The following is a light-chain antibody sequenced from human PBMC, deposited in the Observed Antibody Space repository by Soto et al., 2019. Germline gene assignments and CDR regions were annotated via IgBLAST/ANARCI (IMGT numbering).Light chain of an antibody. CDR2: EVS. Sequence: QSVLTQPASVSGSPGQSITISCTGTSSDVGGYNYVSWYQQLPGKAPKLMIYEVSYRPSGVSNRFSGSKSGNTASLTISGLQVEDEADYYCSSYTSSSTVVFGGGTKLTVL. J-gene: IGLJ2*01. CDR3: SSYTSSSTVV. CDR1: SSDVGGYNY. V-gene: IGLV2-14*01.